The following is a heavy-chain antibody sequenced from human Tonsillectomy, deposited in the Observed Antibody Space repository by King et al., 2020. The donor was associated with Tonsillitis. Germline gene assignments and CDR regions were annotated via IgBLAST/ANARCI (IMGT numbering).Heavy chain of an antibody. CDR3: AKGYDFWSGFDAFGI. D-gene: IGHD3-3*01. CDR2: LSGGDGST. J-gene: IGHJ3*02. V-gene: IGHV3-23*04. CDR1: GFTFRSYA. Sequence: VQLVDSGGGLVQPGGSLRLSCAASGFTFRSYAMSWVRQAPGKGLEWVSTLSGGDGSTYYADSVKGRFTISRDNSKNTLYLQMNSLRVEDTAVDYCAKGYDFWSGFDAFGIWGQGTMVTVSS.